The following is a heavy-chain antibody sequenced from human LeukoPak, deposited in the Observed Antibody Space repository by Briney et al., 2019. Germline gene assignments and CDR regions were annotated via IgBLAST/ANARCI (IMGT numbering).Heavy chain of an antibody. V-gene: IGHV3-23*01. J-gene: IGHJ3*02. CDR2: ISGSGGST. CDR3: AIDKLVFRGGRDAFDI. D-gene: IGHD6-13*01. Sequence: GGSLRLSCAASGFTFSSYAMSWVRQAPGKGLEWVSAISGSGGSTYYADSVKGRFTISRDNSKNTLYLQMNSLRAEDTAVYYCAIDKLVFRGGRDAFDIWGQGTMVTVSS. CDR1: GFTFSSYA.